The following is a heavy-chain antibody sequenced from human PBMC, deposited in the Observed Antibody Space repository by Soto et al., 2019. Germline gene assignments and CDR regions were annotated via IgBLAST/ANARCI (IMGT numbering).Heavy chain of an antibody. V-gene: IGHV1-18*01. CDR1: GYTFTSYC. D-gene: IGHD2-21*02. J-gene: IGHJ4*02. Sequence: ASVKCPCKASGYTFTSYCISWVRQAPGQWLEWMGWISAYNGNTNYAQKLQGRVTMTTDTYTSTAYRELRSLRSDDTAVYYCARDCGGDCYSFRDYFDYWGQGNLGTGSS. CDR3: ARDCGGDCYSFRDYFDY. CDR2: ISAYNGNT.